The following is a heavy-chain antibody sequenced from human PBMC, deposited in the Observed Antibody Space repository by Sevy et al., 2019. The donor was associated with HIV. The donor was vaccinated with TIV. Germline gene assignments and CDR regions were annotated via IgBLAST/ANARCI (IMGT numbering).Heavy chain of an antibody. V-gene: IGHV3-23*01. CDR3: AKDPLLWFGELLENPYFDY. J-gene: IGHJ4*02. CDR1: GFTFSSYA. Sequence: GGSLRLSCAASGFTFSSYAMSWVRQAPGKGLEWVSAISGSGGSTYYADSVKGRFTIPRDNSKNTLYLQMNSLRAEDTAVYYCAKDPLLWFGELLENPYFDYWGQGTLVTVSS. CDR2: ISGSGGST. D-gene: IGHD3-10*01.